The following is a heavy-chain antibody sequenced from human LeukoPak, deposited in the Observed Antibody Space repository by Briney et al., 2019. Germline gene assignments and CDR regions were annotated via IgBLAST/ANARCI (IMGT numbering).Heavy chain of an antibody. J-gene: IGHJ4*02. D-gene: IGHD6-13*01. CDR3: ARAKGSSRRIPSSYYFDY. CDR2: INHSGST. CDR1: GGSFSGYY. Sequence: PSETLSLTCAVYGGSFSGYYWSWIRQPPGKGLEWIGEINHSGSTNYNPSLKSRVTISVDTPKNQFSLKLSSVTAADTAVYYCARAKGSSRRIPSSYYFDYWGQGTLVTVSS. V-gene: IGHV4-34*01.